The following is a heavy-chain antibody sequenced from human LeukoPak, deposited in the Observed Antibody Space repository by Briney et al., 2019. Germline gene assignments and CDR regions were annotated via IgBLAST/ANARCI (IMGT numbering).Heavy chain of an antibody. CDR1: GFTFSSYG. Sequence: PAGSLRLSCAASGFTFSSYGMHWVRQAPGKGLEWVAVISYDGSNKYYADSVKGRFTISRDNSKNTLYLQMNSLRAEDTAVYYCAKDRRELLYYFDYWGQGTLVTVSS. J-gene: IGHJ4*02. D-gene: IGHD1-26*01. CDR3: AKDRRELLYYFDY. CDR2: ISYDGSNK. V-gene: IGHV3-30*18.